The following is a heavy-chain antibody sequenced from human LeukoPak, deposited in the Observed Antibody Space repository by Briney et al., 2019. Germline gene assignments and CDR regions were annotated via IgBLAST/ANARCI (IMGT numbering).Heavy chain of an antibody. D-gene: IGHD3-16*01. J-gene: IGHJ4*02. CDR3: VRDGRGGYLAY. CDR1: GFAFSSYW. CDR2: IKEDGSQK. Sequence: GGSLRLSCAASGFAFSSYWARWVRQAPGKGLEWVSNIKEDGSQKYYGDSVKGRFTISRDNAKNSLYLQMRRLRVEDTDVYYCVRDGRGGYLAYWGQGTLVTVSS. V-gene: IGHV3-7*01.